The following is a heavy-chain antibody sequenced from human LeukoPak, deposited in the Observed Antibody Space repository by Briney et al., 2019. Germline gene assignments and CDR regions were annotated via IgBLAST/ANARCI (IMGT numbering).Heavy chain of an antibody. CDR2: IKRDGSST. Sequence: GGSLRLSCAAPGFTFGSYWMHWVRQAPGRGLVWISRIKRDGSSTSYVDSVKGRFTISRDNAKSKLYLQMNSVISEDTAVYYCARGVVEWLPSNYWGQGTLVTVSS. J-gene: IGHJ4*01. V-gene: IGHV3-74*01. D-gene: IGHD5-12*01. CDR3: ARGVVEWLPSNY. CDR1: GFTFGSYW.